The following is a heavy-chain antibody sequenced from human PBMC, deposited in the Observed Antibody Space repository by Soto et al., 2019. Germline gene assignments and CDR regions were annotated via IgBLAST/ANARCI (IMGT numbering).Heavy chain of an antibody. CDR3: ARGLNKAALSFEY. Sequence: PGGSPRLSCTVSRFTFDNYAMSWVRQAPGKGLEWISGINWNGASAGYADSVKGRFTISRDNAKNSLYLQMNSLRAEDTALYYCARGLNKAALSFEYWGQGTLVTVS. CDR2: INWNGASA. CDR1: RFTFDNYA. J-gene: IGHJ4*01. V-gene: IGHV3-20*04. D-gene: IGHD6-25*01.